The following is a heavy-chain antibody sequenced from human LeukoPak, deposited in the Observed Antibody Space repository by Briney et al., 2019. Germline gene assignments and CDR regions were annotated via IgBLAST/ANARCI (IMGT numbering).Heavy chain of an antibody. CDR1: GFTVSSSY. CDR2: IYSGGAT. J-gene: IGHJ4*02. CDR3: ATLDLRGYYFDY. D-gene: IGHD3-22*01. V-gene: IGHV3-53*04. Sequence: GGSLRLSCAASGFTVSSSYMSWVRQAPGKGLEWVSVIYSGGATYYADSVKGRFTISRHNSKHTLYLQMNSLRAEDTAVYYCATLDLRGYYFDYWGQGTQVTVSS.